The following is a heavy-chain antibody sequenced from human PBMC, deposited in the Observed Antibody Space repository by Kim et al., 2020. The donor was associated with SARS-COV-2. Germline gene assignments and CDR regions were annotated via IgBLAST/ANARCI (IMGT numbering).Heavy chain of an antibody. J-gene: IGHJ6*02. Sequence: GGSLRLSCAASGFTFSSYAMSWVRQAPGKGLEWVSAISGSGGSTYYADSVKGRFTISRDNSKNTLYLQMNSLRAEDTAVYYCAKVPNAMVRGVYGEDVWGQGTTVTVSS. D-gene: IGHD3-10*01. V-gene: IGHV3-23*01. CDR2: ISGSGGST. CDR1: GFTFSSYA. CDR3: AKVPNAMVRGVYGEDV.